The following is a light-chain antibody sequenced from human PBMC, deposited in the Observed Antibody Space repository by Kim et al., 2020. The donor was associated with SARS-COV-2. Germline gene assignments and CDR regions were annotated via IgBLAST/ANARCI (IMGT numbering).Light chain of an antibody. V-gene: IGKV1-9*01. CDR1: QGIASY. Sequence: DIQLTQSPSFLSASVGDRVTITCRASQGIASYLAWYLQKPGRAPKLLIYAASTLQSGVPSRFSGSGSGTEFSVTISNLQPEDFATYYCQQLKSYPATFGGGTKVDIK. J-gene: IGKJ4*01. CDR2: AAS. CDR3: QQLKSYPAT.